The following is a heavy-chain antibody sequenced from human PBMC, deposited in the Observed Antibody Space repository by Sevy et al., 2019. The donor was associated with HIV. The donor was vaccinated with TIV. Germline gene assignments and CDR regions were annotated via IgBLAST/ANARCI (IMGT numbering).Heavy chain of an antibody. V-gene: IGHV3-21*01. CDR3: ARGHPGIAVTVPNWFDP. J-gene: IGHJ5*02. CDR1: GFTFNSYS. D-gene: IGHD6-19*01. CDR2: ISGSRTYI. Sequence: GGSLRLSCATSGFTFNSYSMNWVRQAPGKGLEWVSSISGSRTYIYYADSVKGGFTISRDNAKNSLHLQMNNLRAEDTAVYYCARGHPGIAVTVPNWFDPWGQGTLVTVSS.